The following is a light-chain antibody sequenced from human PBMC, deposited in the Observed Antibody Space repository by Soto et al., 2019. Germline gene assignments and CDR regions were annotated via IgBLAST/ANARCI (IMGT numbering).Light chain of an antibody. J-gene: IGKJ1*01. CDR1: QSVSSY. CDR2: GAS. Sequence: EIVLTQSPATLSLSPGERATLSGRDSQSVSSYLAWYQQKPGQAPRLFIYGASSRATGIQDRFSGSGSGTDFTLTISRLEPEDFAVYYCQQYGSLTRTFGQGTKVDIK. V-gene: IGKV3-20*01. CDR3: QQYGSLTRT.